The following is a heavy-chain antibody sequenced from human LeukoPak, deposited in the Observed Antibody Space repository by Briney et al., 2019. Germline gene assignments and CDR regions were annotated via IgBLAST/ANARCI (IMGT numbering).Heavy chain of an antibody. V-gene: IGHV3-30-3*01. CDR1: GFTFSSYA. D-gene: IGHD6-13*01. CDR2: ISYDGSNK. CDR3: ARAPPAAAGTLGY. J-gene: IGHJ4*02. Sequence: PGGSLRLSCAASGFTFSSYAMHWVRQAPGKGLEWVAVISYDGSNKYYADSVKGRFTIARDNSKNTLYLQMNSLRAEDTAVYYCARAPPAAAGTLGYWGQGTLVTVSS.